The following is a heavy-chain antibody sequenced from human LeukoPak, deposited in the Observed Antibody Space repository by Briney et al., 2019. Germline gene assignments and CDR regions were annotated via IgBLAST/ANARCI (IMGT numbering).Heavy chain of an antibody. J-gene: IGHJ4*02. CDR2: INHSGST. Sequence: SETLSLTCAVYGGSFSGYYWSWIRQPPGKGLEWIGEINHSGSTNYNPSLKSRVTISVDTSKNQFSLKLSSVTAADAAVFYCARAGEYYDSSGAYYFDYWGQGTLVTVSS. CDR1: GGSFSGYY. V-gene: IGHV4-34*01. D-gene: IGHD3-22*01. CDR3: ARAGEYYDSSGAYYFDY.